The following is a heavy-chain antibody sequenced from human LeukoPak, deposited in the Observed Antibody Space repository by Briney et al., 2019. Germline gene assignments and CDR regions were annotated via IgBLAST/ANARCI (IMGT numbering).Heavy chain of an antibody. D-gene: IGHD3-22*01. Sequence: GGSLRLSCAASGFTFSSYGMSWVRQAPGKGLEWVSAISGSGGSTYYADSVKGRFTISRDNSKNTLYLQMNSLRAEVTAVYYCAGLVGRYSSGLYYYYFDYWGQGTLVTVSS. CDR3: AGLVGRYSSGLYYYYFDY. CDR2: ISGSGGST. J-gene: IGHJ4*02. V-gene: IGHV3-23*01. CDR1: GFTFSSYG.